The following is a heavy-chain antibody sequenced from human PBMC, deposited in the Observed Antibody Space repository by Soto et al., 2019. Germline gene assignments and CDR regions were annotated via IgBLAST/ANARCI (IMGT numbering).Heavy chain of an antibody. V-gene: IGHV4-59*01. CDR1: GGSISTYY. CDR3: ARGKYSGSYYDWFDP. D-gene: IGHD1-26*01. J-gene: IGHJ5*02. Sequence: TSETLSLTCTVSGGSISTYYWSWIRQPPGKGLEWIGYIYYSGTTNYNPSLKSRVTISVDTSKNQFSLKLSSVTAADTAVYYCARGKYSGSYYDWFDPWGQGTQVTVSS. CDR2: IYYSGTT.